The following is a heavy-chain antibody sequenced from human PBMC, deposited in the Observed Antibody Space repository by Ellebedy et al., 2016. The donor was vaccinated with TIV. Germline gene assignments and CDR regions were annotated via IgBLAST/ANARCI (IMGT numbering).Heavy chain of an antibody. CDR3: ARLTVTSYYYYYGMDV. Sequence: SQTLSLTCAVYGGSFSGYYWSWIRQPPGKGLEWIGYIYYSGSTNYNPSLKSRVTISVDTSKNQFSLKLSSVTAADTAVYYCARLTVTSYYYYYGMDVWGQGTTVTVSS. CDR1: GGSFSGYY. J-gene: IGHJ6*02. D-gene: IGHD4-17*01. V-gene: IGHV4-59*08. CDR2: IYYSGST.